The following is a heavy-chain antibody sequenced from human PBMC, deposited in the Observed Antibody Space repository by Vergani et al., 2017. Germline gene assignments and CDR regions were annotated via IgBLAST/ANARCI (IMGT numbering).Heavy chain of an antibody. CDR3: ARNVRGIVVVPAENAFDI. J-gene: IGHJ3*02. CDR1: GGSVSSGSYY. CDR2: IYYSGST. V-gene: IGHV4-61*10. Sequence: QVQLQESGPGLVKPSETLSLTCTVSGGSVSSGSYYWSWIRQPAGKGREWIGYIYYSGSTNYNPSLKSRVTMSVDTSKNQFSLKLSSVTAPDTAVYYCARNVRGIVVVPAENAFDIWGQGTMVTVSS. D-gene: IGHD2-2*01.